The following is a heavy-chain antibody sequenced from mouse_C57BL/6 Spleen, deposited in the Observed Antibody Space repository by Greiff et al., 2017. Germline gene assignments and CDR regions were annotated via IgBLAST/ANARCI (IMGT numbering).Heavy chain of an antibody. CDR2: INPNNGGT. V-gene: IGHV1-26*01. J-gene: IGHJ2*01. Sequence: EVQLQQSGPELVKPGASVKISCKASGYTFTDYYMNWVKQSHGKSLEWIGDINPNNGGTIYNQKFKGKATLTVDKSSSTAYMELRSLTSEDSAVYYCARDYGCSYDIGYWGQGTTLTVSA. D-gene: IGHD1-1*01. CDR1: GYTFTDYY. CDR3: ARDYGCSYDIGY.